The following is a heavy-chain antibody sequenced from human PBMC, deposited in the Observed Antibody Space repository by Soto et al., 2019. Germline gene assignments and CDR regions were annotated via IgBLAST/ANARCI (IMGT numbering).Heavy chain of an antibody. CDR1: GGSISSYY. CDR3: ARGNDYGDYYFDY. D-gene: IGHD4-17*01. V-gene: IGHV4-59*01. CDR2: IYYTGNT. J-gene: IGHJ4*02. Sequence: QVQLQESGPGLVKPSETLSLTCTVSGGSISSYYWSWIRQPPGKGLEWIGYIYYTGNTNYNPSLKSRVNISVDTSKNQFSLKLSSVTAADTAVYYCARGNDYGDYYFDYWGQGTLVTVSS.